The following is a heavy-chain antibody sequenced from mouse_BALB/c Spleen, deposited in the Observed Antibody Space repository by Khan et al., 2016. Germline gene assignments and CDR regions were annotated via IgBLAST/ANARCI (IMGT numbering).Heavy chain of an antibody. CDR2: ISYSGST. CDR1: GYSITSDYA. D-gene: IGHD1-1*01. V-gene: IGHV3-2*02. J-gene: IGHJ2*01. CDR3: ARDYYGRRYFDY. Sequence: EVELVESGPGLVKPSQSLSLTCTVTGYSITSDYAWNWIRQFPGNKLEWIGYISYSGSTSYNPSLKRRLSITRDTSKNQFFLQLNSVTTEDTATDYCARDYYGRRYFDYWGEGTTLTVAS.